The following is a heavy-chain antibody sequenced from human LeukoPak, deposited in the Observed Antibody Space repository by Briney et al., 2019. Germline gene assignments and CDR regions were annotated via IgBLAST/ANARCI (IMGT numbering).Heavy chain of an antibody. CDR2: INHSGST. CDR1: GGSFSGYY. Sequence: SETLSLTCAVYGGSFSGYYWSWIRQPPGKGLEWIGEINHSGSTNYNPSLKSRVTISVDTSKNRFSLKLSSVTAADTAVYYCARDLGYCGSTSCYGAFDIWGQGTMVTVSS. V-gene: IGHV4-34*01. J-gene: IGHJ3*02. CDR3: ARDLGYCGSTSCYGAFDI. D-gene: IGHD2-2*01.